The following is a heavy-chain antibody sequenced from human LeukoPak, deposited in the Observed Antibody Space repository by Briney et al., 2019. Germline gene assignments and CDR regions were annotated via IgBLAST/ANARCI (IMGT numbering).Heavy chain of an antibody. Sequence: RPGGSLRLSCAASGFTFSSYAMHWVRQAPGKGLEWVAVISYDGSNKYYADSVKGRFTISRDNSKNTLYLQMNSLRAEDTAVYYCARLALDAFDIWGQGTMVTVSS. V-gene: IGHV3-30-3*01. CDR2: ISYDGSNK. CDR3: ARLALDAFDI. J-gene: IGHJ3*02. D-gene: IGHD3-16*02. CDR1: GFTFSSYA.